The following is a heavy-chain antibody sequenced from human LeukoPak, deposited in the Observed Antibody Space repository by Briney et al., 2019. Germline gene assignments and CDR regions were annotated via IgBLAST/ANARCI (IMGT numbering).Heavy chain of an antibody. CDR1: GGSFSGYY. D-gene: IGHD3-22*01. J-gene: IGHJ4*02. Sequence: SETLSLTCAVYGGSFSGYYWSWIRQPPGKGLEWIGEINHSGSTNYNPSLKSRVTISVDTSKSQFSLKLSSVTAADTAVYYCARFRDGSGLYFDYWGQGTLVTVSS. CDR3: ARFRDGSGLYFDY. V-gene: IGHV4-34*01. CDR2: INHSGST.